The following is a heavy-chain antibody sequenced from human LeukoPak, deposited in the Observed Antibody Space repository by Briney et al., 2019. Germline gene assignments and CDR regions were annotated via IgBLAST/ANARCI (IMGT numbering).Heavy chain of an antibody. J-gene: IGHJ4*02. CDR1: GFTFSSYA. CDR2: ISGSGVTT. D-gene: IGHD3-22*01. CDR3: ATVRYYQSSGCYAFFHY. V-gene: IGHV3-23*01. Sequence: PGGSLRLSCAASGFTFSSYAMSWVRQAPGKGLEWVSAISGSGVTTSYADSVKGRFTISRDNSKNTLYLQMNSLRAEDTAVYYCATVRYYQSSGCYAFFHYWGQGALVTVSS.